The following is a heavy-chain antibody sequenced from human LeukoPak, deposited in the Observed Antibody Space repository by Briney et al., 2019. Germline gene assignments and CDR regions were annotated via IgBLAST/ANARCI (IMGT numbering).Heavy chain of an antibody. J-gene: IGHJ6*03. CDR1: GFTFSSYW. CDR3: ARMMVRGVIGQYYYYYMDV. D-gene: IGHD3-10*01. CDR2: IKQDGSEK. V-gene: IGHV3-7*01. Sequence: PGGSLRLSCASSGFTFSSYWMSWVRQAPGKGLEWVANIKQDGSEKYYVDSVKGRFTISRDNAKNSLYLQMNSLRAEDTAVYYCARMMVRGVIGQYYYYYMDVWGKGTTVTVSS.